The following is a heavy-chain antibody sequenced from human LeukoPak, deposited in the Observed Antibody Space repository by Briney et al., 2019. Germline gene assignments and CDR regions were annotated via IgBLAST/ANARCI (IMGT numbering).Heavy chain of an antibody. CDR2: IRYDGSIK. D-gene: IGHD5-24*01. J-gene: IGHJ4*02. CDR1: GFTFNSYG. Sequence: GGSLRLSCAASGFTFNSYGMHWVRQAPGKGLDWVAFIRYDGSIKHYADSVKGRFTISRDNSKNTVSLQMNSLRPEDTAVYYCGKGSSTNGCPDYWGQGTLVTVSS. CDR3: GKGSSTNGCPDY. V-gene: IGHV3-30*02.